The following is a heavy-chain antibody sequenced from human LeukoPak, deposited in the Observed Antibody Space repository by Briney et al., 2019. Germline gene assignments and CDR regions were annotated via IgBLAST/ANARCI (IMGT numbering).Heavy chain of an antibody. CDR2: MYHSGST. CDR3: ARITYYYGSGSYYNLYYFDY. J-gene: IGHJ4*02. CDR1: GGSIHNSNYY. V-gene: IGHV4-39*07. D-gene: IGHD3-10*01. Sequence: PSETLSLTCTVSGGSIHNSNYYWGWIRQPPGKALEWIGSMYHSGSTYYNPSLESRVTISVDTSKNQFSLKLSSVTAADTAVYYCARITYYYGSGSYYNLYYFDYWGQGTLVTVSS.